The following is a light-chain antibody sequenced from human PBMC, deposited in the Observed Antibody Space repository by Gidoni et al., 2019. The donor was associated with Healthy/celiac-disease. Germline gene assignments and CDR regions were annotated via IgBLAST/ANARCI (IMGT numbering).Light chain of an antibody. V-gene: IGLV1-40*01. J-gene: IGLJ2*01. CDR3: QSYDSSLGGNVV. Sequence: QSVLTQPPSVSGAPGPRVTISCTGSSSTIGAGYDVHWYQQLPGTAPKLLIYGNSKRPSGVPDRFSGSKSGTSASLAITGLQAEDEADYYCQSYDSSLGGNVVFGGGTKLTVL. CDR2: GNS. CDR1: SSTIGAGYD.